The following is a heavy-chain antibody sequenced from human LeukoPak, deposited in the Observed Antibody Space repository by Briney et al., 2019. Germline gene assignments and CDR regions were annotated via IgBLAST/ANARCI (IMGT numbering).Heavy chain of an antibody. Sequence: SETLSLTCTVSGGSISSYYWSWIRQPAGKGLEWIGRIHTSGSTNYNPSLKSRVTMSVDTSKNQFSLKLSSVPAAGPAGYYCAGGYYYGSGSYSYMDVWGKGTTVTISS. V-gene: IGHV4-4*07. CDR1: GGSISSYY. CDR2: IHTSGST. CDR3: AGGYYYGSGSYSYMDV. D-gene: IGHD3-10*01. J-gene: IGHJ6*03.